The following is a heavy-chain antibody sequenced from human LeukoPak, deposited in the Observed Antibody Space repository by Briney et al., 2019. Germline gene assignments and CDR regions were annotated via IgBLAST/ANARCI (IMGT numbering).Heavy chain of an antibody. CDR1: GFTFSDYA. Sequence: GGSLRLSCVVSGFTFSDYAMSWVRQAPGKGLEWVAVIWYDGSNKYYADSVKGRFTISRDNSKNTLYLQMNSLRAEDTAVYYCARDAPGIAVAGTLVDYWGQGTLVTVSS. CDR2: IWYDGSNK. D-gene: IGHD6-19*01. V-gene: IGHV3-33*08. J-gene: IGHJ4*02. CDR3: ARDAPGIAVAGTLVDY.